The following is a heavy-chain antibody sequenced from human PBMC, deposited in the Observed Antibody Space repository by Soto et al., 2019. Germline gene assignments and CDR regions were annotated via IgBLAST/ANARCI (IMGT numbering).Heavy chain of an antibody. J-gene: IGHJ6*02. D-gene: IGHD2-21*02. Sequence: QVQLVQSGAEVKKPGSSVKVSCKASGGTFSSYAISWVRQAPGQGLEWMGGIIPIFGTANYAQKFQGRVTITADESTSTAYMELSSLRSGDTAVYYCASSTYCGGDCYEYYYYYYGMDVWGQGTTVTVS. CDR2: IIPIFGTA. CDR1: GGTFSSYA. V-gene: IGHV1-69*01. CDR3: ASSTYCGGDCYEYYYYYYGMDV.